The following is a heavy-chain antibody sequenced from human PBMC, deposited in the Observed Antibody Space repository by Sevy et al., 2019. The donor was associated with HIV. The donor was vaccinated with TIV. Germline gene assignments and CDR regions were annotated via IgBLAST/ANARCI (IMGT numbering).Heavy chain of an antibody. CDR2: LSFGCGKI. Sequence: GGSLRLSCAASGFAFYDYSMSWIRQAPGKGMEWVATLSFGCGKINYADSVKGRFAISRDNSKNSFYLLMDNLRVEDTALYYCAREGCTIPHDYWGQGTRVTVSS. CDR1: GFAFYDYS. V-gene: IGHV3-23*01. D-gene: IGHD2-2*02. J-gene: IGHJ4*02. CDR3: AREGCTIPHDY.